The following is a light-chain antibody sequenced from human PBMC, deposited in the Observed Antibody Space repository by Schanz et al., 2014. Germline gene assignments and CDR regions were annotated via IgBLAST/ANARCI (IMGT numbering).Light chain of an antibody. V-gene: IGLV2-14*01. CDR2: DVS. Sequence: QSALTQPASVSGSPGQSITISCTGTSSDVGGYNYVSWYQQHPGKAPKLMIYDVSNRPSGVSNRFSGSKSGNTASLTISGLQAEEEADYYCSSYTSSSTRRGVFGGGTKLTVL. CDR1: SSDVGGYNY. J-gene: IGLJ3*02. CDR3: SSYTSSSTRRGV.